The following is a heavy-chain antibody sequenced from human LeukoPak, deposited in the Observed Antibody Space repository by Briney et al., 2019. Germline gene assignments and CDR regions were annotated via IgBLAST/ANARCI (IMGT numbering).Heavy chain of an antibody. V-gene: IGHV3-21*01. CDR3: ARDHSSADYGDYALDY. CDR2: ISSSSYI. CDR1: GFTFSSYS. Sequence: GGSLRLSCAASGFTFSSYSMNWVRQAPGKGLEWVSSISSSSYIYYADSVKGRFTISRDNAKNSLYLQMNSLRAEDTAVYYCARDHSSADYGDYALDYWGQGTLVTVSS. D-gene: IGHD4-17*01. J-gene: IGHJ4*02.